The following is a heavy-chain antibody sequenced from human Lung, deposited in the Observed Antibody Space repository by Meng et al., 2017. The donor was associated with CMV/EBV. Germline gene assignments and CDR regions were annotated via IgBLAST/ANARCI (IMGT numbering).Heavy chain of an antibody. J-gene: IGHJ4*02. CDR3: AREEYYYGSGRDY. V-gene: IGHV4-39*07. D-gene: IGHD3-10*01. Sequence: SXTXSLXCTVSGGSISSSSYYWGWIRQPPGKGLEWIGSIYYSGSTYYNPSLKSRVTISGDTSKNQFSLKLSSVTAADTAVYYCAREEYYYGSGRDYWGQGXLITVSS. CDR2: IYYSGST. CDR1: GGSISSSSYY.